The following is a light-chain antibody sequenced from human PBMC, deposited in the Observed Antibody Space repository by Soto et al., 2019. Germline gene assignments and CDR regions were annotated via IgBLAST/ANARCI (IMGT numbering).Light chain of an antibody. CDR3: QQYASSPLT. J-gene: IGKJ4*01. V-gene: IGKV3-20*01. CDR2: GAS. CDR1: QSVRSNY. Sequence: EIVLTQSPGTLSLSSGERATLSCRASQSVRSNYLAWYQQKPGQAPRLLIYGASSRATGIPDRFGGSGSGTDFTLTISRLEPEDFAVYYCQQYASSPLTFGGGTKEELK.